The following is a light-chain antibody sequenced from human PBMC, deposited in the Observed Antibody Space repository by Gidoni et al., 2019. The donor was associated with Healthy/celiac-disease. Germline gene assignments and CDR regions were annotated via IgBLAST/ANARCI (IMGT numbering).Light chain of an antibody. J-gene: IGLJ1*01. CDR3: CSYAGSSGYV. CDR2: EVS. V-gene: IGLV2-23*02. CDR1: SSDVGSYNL. Sequence: QSALTQPASVSGSPGQSITISCTGTSSDVGSYNLVSWYQQHPGKAPKLMIDEVSKRPSGVSNRFSGSKSGNTASLTIAGLQAEDEADYYCCSYAGSSGYVFGTGTKVTVL.